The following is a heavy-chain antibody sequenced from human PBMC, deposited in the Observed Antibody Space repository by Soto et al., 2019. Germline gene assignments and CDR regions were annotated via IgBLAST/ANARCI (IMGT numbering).Heavy chain of an antibody. CDR3: ARVRNYDILTGYPNYYYYGMDV. CDR2: IIPIFGTA. CDR1: GGTFSSYA. Sequence: QVQLVQSGAEVKEPGSSVKVSCKASGGTFSSYAISWVRQAPGQGLEWMGGIIPIFGTANYAQKFQGRVTITADKSTSTAYMELSSLRSEDTAVYYCARVRNYDILTGYPNYYYYGMDVWGQGTTVTVSS. D-gene: IGHD3-9*01. V-gene: IGHV1-69*06. J-gene: IGHJ6*02.